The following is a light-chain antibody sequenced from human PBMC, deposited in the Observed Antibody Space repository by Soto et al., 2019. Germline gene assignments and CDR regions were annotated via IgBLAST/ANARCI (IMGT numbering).Light chain of an antibody. CDR1: SSNIGAGYD. CDR2: GNS. Sequence: QSVLTQPPSVSGAPGQRVTISCTGTSSNIGAGYDVNWYQQLPGTAPKLLIYGNSNRPSGVPDRFSGSKSGTSASLAITGLQAEHEADYYCQSYDSSLRGSVFGGGTKVTVL. J-gene: IGLJ2*01. V-gene: IGLV1-40*01. CDR3: QSYDSSLRGSV.